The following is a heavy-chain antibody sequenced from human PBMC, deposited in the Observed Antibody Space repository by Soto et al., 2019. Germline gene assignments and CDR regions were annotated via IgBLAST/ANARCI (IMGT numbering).Heavy chain of an antibody. Sequence: EVQLVQSGAEVRKPGESLKISCKGSGYSFAGYWIGWVRQMPGKGLDWMGVIYPGDSDTRYSPSFHGHVTNSADKSNSTAYLQWSSLKASDTAMYFCARLPGVRGVFDGFNVWGQGTMVTVSS. V-gene: IGHV5-51*01. D-gene: IGHD3-10*01. J-gene: IGHJ3*01. CDR3: ARLPGVRGVFDGFNV. CDR2: IYPGDSDT. CDR1: GYSFAGYW.